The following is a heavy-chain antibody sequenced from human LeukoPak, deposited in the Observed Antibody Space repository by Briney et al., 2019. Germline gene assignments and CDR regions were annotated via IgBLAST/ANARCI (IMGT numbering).Heavy chain of an antibody. CDR3: ARVDDYGDYVGY. D-gene: IGHD4-17*01. CDR1: GFTFSSYA. Sequence: PGGSLRLSCAASGFTFSSYAMHWVRQAPGKGLEWVAVISYDGSNKYYADSVKGRFTISRDNSKNTLYLQMNSLRAEDTAVYYCARVDDYGDYVGYWGQGTLVTVSS. V-gene: IGHV3-30-3*01. CDR2: ISYDGSNK. J-gene: IGHJ4*02.